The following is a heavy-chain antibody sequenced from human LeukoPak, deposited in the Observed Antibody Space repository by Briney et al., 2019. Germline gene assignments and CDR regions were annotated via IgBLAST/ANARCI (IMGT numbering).Heavy chain of an antibody. CDR2: IDGKTNPHTT. D-gene: IGHD2-21*01. J-gene: IGHJ6*03. CDR3: TRGFRPKPYYYYYMDV. Sequence: GGSLRLSCAASGFSFRGSVTHWVRQAPGKGLEWVGRIDGKTNPHTTAYAASVNGRFTISRDDSKNTAYLQMNSLMTGDTAVYFCTRGFRPKPYYYYYMDVWGKGTTVTVSS. CDR1: GFSFRGSV. V-gene: IGHV3-73*01.